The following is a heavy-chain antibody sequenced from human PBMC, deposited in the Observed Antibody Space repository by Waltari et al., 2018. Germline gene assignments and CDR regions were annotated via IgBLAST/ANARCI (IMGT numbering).Heavy chain of an antibody. V-gene: IGHV5-51*01. J-gene: IGHJ4*02. Sequence: VQLVQSGAEVKKPGASVKVSCKASGYTFTSYDINWVRQMPGKGLEWMGILYPGDSDTGYIPSFQGQVTISADKSISTAYLQWSSLKASDTAMYYCASLQGVEGFDYWGQGTLVTVSS. CDR1: GYTFTSYD. CDR3: ASLQGVEGFDY. D-gene: IGHD3-3*01. CDR2: LYPGDSDT.